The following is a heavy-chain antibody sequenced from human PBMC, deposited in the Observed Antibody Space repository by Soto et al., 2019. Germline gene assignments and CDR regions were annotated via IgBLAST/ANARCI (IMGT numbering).Heavy chain of an antibody. D-gene: IGHD6-25*01. CDR1: GYAFTMFY. Sequence: VQLVQSGAEVREPGASVMLSCNTSGYAFTMFYMSWVRQAPGQGLEWMGTINADGGRTTYAQNLQGRITMTSGTSTGTNWMELSSLKADDTAVYYCATAVAAANKWEGRFWVDCWGPVALVTVSS. CDR2: INADGGRT. CDR3: ATAVAAANKWEGRFWVDC. V-gene: IGHV1-46*01. J-gene: IGHJ5*01.